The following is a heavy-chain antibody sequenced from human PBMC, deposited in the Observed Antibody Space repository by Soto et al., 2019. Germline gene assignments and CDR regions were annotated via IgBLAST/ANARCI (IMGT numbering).Heavy chain of an antibody. Sequence: SETLSLTCAVFGGSCSGFYWSWIRQPPGKGLEWIGEINHRVSTDYNPSLKRRGTISLDTSKNKFSLKVSSVTAADTAVYYYAGGCRISGGSWAAKVYYYYYYMDVWGKGTTVTVSS. D-gene: IGHD2-15*01. J-gene: IGHJ6*03. CDR2: INHRVST. CDR1: GGSCSGFY. V-gene: IGHV4-34*01. CDR3: AGGCRISGGSWAAKVYYYYYYMDV.